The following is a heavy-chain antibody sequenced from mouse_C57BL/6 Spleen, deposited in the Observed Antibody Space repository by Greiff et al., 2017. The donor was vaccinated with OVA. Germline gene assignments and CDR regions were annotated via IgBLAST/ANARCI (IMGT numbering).Heavy chain of an antibody. Sequence: EVQLVESGPELVKPGASVKISCKASGYSFTDYNMNWVKQSNGKSLEWIGVINPNYGTTSYNQKFKGKATLTVDQSSSTAYMQLNSLTSEDSAVYYCAREGYRTVVAPGFVAYWGQGTLVTVSA. CDR2: INPNYGTT. D-gene: IGHD1-1*01. CDR3: AREGYRTVVAPGFVAY. V-gene: IGHV1-39*01. J-gene: IGHJ3*01. CDR1: GYSFTDYN.